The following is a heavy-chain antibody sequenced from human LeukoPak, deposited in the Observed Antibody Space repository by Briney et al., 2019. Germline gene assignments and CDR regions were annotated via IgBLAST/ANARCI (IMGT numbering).Heavy chain of an antibody. Sequence: GSLRLSCAASGFTFSTYYMTWVRQAPGKGLEWVANIKLDGSQKYYVDSVQGRFTISRDNAKNSLYLQMNSLRAEDTAVYYCAAQRAVGFDYWGQGTLVTVSS. CDR3: AAQRAVGFDY. J-gene: IGHJ4*02. D-gene: IGHD6-19*01. CDR1: GFTFSTYY. CDR2: IKLDGSQK. V-gene: IGHV3-7*01.